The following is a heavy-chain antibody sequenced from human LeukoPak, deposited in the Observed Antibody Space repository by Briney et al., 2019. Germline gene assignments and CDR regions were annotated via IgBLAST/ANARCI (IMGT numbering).Heavy chain of an antibody. V-gene: IGHV4-59*01. CDR1: GASISIYY. J-gene: IGHJ4*02. CDR3: AGELYSYGPGGFDY. Sequence: SETLSLTCTVSGASISIYYWSWIRQPPGKGLEWIGYTYYSGSTNYNPSLKSRVSISVDTFKDQFSLRLSSVTAADTAVYYCAGELYSYGPGGFDYWGQGTLVTVSS. CDR2: TYYSGST. D-gene: IGHD5-18*01.